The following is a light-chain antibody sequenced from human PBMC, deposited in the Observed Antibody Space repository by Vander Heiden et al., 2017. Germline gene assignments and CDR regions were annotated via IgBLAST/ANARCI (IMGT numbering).Light chain of an antibody. CDR3: QQANSFPHT. Sequence: DIHMTQSPSSVSASVGARATITCRASQFISSFLAWYQQRPGKAPKLLIYATSILQSGVPSRFSGSGSGTDFTLTISSLQPEDFATYYCQQANSFPHTFGQGTKLEIK. CDR1: QFISSF. J-gene: IGKJ2*01. V-gene: IGKV1-12*01. CDR2: ATS.